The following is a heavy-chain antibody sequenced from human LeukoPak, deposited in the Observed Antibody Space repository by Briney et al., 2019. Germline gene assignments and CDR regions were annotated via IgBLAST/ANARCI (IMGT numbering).Heavy chain of an antibody. D-gene: IGHD6-6*01. Sequence: SVKVSCTVSGYTLTELSIHWVRQAPGQGLEWMGGIIPIFGTANYAQKFQGRVTITADESTSTAYMELSSLRSEDTAVYYCARAHSSSSFDYWGQGTLVTVSS. J-gene: IGHJ4*02. CDR1: GYTLTELS. CDR3: ARAHSSSSFDY. CDR2: IIPIFGTA. V-gene: IGHV1-69*13.